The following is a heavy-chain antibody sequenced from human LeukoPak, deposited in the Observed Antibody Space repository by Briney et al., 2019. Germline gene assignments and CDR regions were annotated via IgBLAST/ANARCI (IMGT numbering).Heavy chain of an antibody. CDR1: GGSISSYY. D-gene: IGHD3-10*01. CDR3: ARDRGVRGVRDWFDP. V-gene: IGHV4-4*07. CDR2: IYTSGST. J-gene: IGHJ5*02. Sequence: SETLSLTCTVSGGSISSYYWSWIRRPAGKGLEWIGRIYTSGSTNYNPSLKSRVTMSVDTSKNQFSLKLSSVTAADTAVYYCARDRGVRGVRDWFDPWGQGTLVTVSS.